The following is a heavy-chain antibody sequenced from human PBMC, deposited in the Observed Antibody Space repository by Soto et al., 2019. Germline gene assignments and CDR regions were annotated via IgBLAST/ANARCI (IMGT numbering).Heavy chain of an antibody. CDR1: GYTFTGYG. V-gene: IGHV1-18*01. CDR2: ISAYNGNT. CDR3: VVAAPPYYFDY. D-gene: IGHD2-15*01. J-gene: IGHJ4*02. Sequence: ASVKVSCKASGYTFTGYGISWVRQAPGQGLEWMGWISAYNGNTNYAQKLQGRVTMTTDTSTSTAYMELRSLRSDDTAVYYCVVAAPPYYFDYWGQGTLVTVSS.